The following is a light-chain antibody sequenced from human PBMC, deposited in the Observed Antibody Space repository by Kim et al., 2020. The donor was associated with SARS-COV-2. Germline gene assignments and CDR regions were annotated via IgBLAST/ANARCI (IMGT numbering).Light chain of an antibody. V-gene: IGKV1-39*01. CDR2: GAS. J-gene: IGKJ1*01. CDR1: QSIGRY. Sequence: SGGDRVPIPCRASQSIGRYLNWYQQRPGKAPKLLIYGASSLQSGVPSRFSGSGSGTDFTLTISTLQPEDFATYFCQESYSTPTWTFGQGTKVDIK. CDR3: QESYSTPTWT.